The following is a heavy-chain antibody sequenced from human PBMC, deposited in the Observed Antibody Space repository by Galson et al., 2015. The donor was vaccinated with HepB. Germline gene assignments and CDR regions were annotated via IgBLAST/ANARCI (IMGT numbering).Heavy chain of an antibody. CDR2: ISGSGGST. CDR3: TKRSTVSSRPFDY. Sequence: SLRLSCAASGFTFSSYAMSWVRQAPGKGLEWVSTISGSGGSTYYADSVKGRFTISRDSSKNTLYPQMDSLRGEDTAVYYCTKRSTVSSRPFDYWGQGTLVTVSS. V-gene: IGHV3-23*01. J-gene: IGHJ4*02. CDR1: GFTFSSYA. D-gene: IGHD6-6*01.